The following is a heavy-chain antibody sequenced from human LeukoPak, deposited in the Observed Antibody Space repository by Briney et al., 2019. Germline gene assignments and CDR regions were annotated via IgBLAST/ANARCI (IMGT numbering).Heavy chain of an antibody. V-gene: IGHV4-59*08. CDR3: ARSRGCSSMTGYVDY. CDR2: ISYSGST. CDR1: GGSISPYF. Sequence: SETLSLTCTVSGGSISPYFWSWIRQPPGKGLEWIGCISYSGSTKYHPSLKSRVTISLDTSKNQFSRKLTSVTAADTAVYYCARSRGCSSMTGYVDYWGQGTLVTVSS. J-gene: IGHJ4*02. D-gene: IGHD2-2*01.